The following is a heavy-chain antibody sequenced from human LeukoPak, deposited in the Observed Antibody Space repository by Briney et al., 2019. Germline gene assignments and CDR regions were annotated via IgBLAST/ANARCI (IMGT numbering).Heavy chain of an antibody. V-gene: IGHV1-8*01. J-gene: IGHJ4*02. CDR3: ARGRHPGPTWISEY. CDR2: MNPNSGNT. CDR1: EYTFTSYD. Sequence: ASVKVSYKAFEYTFTSYDINWVRQATGQGLEWMGWMNPNSGNTGYAQKFQGRVTMTRNTSISTAYMELSSLTSEDTAVYYCARGRHPGPTWISEYWGQGTLVTVSS. D-gene: IGHD5-12*01.